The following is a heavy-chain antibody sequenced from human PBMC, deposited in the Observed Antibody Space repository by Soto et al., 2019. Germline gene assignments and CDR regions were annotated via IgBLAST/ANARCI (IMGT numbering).Heavy chain of an antibody. V-gene: IGHV3-66*01. CDR3: AREGVVAASD. D-gene: IGHD2-15*01. Sequence: EVQLVESGGGLVQPGGSLRLSCAASGFTVSSNSMSWVRQAPGKGLEWVSVIYSGGSTNYAGSVKGRFTISRDNSNNALYLQMNSLRAEDTAVYYCAREGVVAASDWGQGTLVTVSS. CDR2: IYSGGST. CDR1: GFTVSSNS. J-gene: IGHJ4*02.